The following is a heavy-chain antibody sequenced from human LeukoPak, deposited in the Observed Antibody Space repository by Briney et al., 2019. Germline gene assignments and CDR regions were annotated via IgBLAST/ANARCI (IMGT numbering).Heavy chain of an antibody. V-gene: IGHV3-21*06. D-gene: IGHD1-26*01. CDR3: ATGGGSLNF. J-gene: IGHJ4*02. CDR2: ITSRGAYM. Sequence: PGESLRLSCAASGFSFRTSTMNWVRQAPGKGLELVSSITSRGAYMFHVDSVKGRFTISRDNANNSLFLQLSSLRAEDTAVYYCATGGGSLNFWGQGSLVTVSP. CDR1: GFSFRTST.